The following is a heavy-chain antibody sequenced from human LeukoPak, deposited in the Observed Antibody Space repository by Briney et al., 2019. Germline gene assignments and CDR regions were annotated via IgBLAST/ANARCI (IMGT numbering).Heavy chain of an antibody. CDR1: GFTISNIY. V-gene: IGHV3-66*01. CDR3: ARSKSRNSIYAD. Sequence: PGGSLRLSCAASGFTISNIYMTWVRQAPGKGLEWVSVIEHEGTTRYADSVKGRFTISRDISKNTVFLQMNSLRDEDTAVYFCARSKSRNSIYADWGRGAVVTVSS. CDR2: IEHEGTT. J-gene: IGHJ4*02. D-gene: IGHD2-2*01.